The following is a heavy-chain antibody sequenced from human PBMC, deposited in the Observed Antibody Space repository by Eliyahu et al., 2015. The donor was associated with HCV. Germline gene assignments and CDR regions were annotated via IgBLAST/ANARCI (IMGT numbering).Heavy chain of an antibody. J-gene: IGHJ4*02. Sequence: QVQLQESGPGLVKPSETLSLTCSVSGGSMSNYYWSWIRQPPGKGLEWIASIYHSATRNSRNTNYNPSLKSRVTISLDTSRNQFSLKLTSVTAADTAVYYCARREGSSWSFDYWGQGTQVTASS. CDR2: IYHSATRNSRNT. CDR1: GGSMSNYY. V-gene: IGHV4-59*08. CDR3: ARREGSSWSFDY. D-gene: IGHD6-13*01.